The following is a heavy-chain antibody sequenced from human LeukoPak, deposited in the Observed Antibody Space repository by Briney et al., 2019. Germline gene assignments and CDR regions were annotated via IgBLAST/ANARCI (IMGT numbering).Heavy chain of an antibody. CDR3: AKDPYDSSGYYLPGYFDY. Sequence: GGSLRLSCAASGFTFSSYGMHWVRQAPGKGLEWVAVIWYDGSNKYYADSVKGRFTISRDNSKNTLYLQMNSLRAEDTAVYYCAKDPYDSSGYYLPGYFDYWGQGTLVTVSS. CDR1: GFTFSSYG. J-gene: IGHJ4*02. V-gene: IGHV3-33*06. CDR2: IWYDGSNK. D-gene: IGHD3-22*01.